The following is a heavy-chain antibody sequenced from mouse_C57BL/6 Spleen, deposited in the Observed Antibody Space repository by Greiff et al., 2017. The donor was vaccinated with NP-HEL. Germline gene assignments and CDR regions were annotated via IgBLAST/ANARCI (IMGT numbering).Heavy chain of an antibody. D-gene: IGHD2-5*01. CDR2: ISGGGGNT. J-gene: IGHJ2*01. CDR3: ARPYSNYFDY. CDR1: GFTFSSYT. V-gene: IGHV5-9*01. Sequence: EVQVVESGGGLVKPGGSLKLSCAASGFTFSSYTMSWVRQTPEKRLEWVATISGGGGNTYYPDSVKGRFTISRDNAKNTLYLQMSSLRSEDTALYYCARPYSNYFDYWGQGTTLTVSS.